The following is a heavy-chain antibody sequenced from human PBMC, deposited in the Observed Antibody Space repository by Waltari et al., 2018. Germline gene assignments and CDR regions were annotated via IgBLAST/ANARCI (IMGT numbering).Heavy chain of an antibody. CDR2: VHQSGRS. CDR1: GDSITNNFF. J-gene: IGHJ4*02. Sequence: QVQLQESGPGLVKPSGTLSLTCTVHGDSITNNFFWSWVRQSPGKGLEWIGQVHQSGRSNYNPSLESRVTVSMDTSKNQFSLKMTSVTAADTAIYYCASDRGRGLYLDSWGQGTLVTVSP. CDR3: ASDRGRGLYLDS. D-gene: IGHD2-15*01. V-gene: IGHV4-4*02.